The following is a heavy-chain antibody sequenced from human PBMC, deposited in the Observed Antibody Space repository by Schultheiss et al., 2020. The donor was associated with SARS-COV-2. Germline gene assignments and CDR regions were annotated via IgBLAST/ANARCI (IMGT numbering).Heavy chain of an antibody. CDR2: INPNSGGT. Sequence: ASVKVSCKASGYTFTGYYMHWVRQAPGQGLEWMGWINPNSGGTNYAQKFQGRVTMTRDTSISTAYMELSRLKSDDTAVYYCARERGRARPRTQAGWFDPWGQGTLVTVAS. D-gene: IGHD6-6*01. V-gene: IGHV1-2*02. J-gene: IGHJ5*02. CDR1: GYTFTGYY. CDR3: ARERGRARPRTQAGWFDP.